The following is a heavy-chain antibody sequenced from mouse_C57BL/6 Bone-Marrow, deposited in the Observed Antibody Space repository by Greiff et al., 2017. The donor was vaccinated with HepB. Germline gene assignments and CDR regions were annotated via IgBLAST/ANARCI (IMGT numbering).Heavy chain of an antibody. CDR1: GYTFTSYW. CDR3: ARSDYYGSSYNY. D-gene: IGHD1-1*01. J-gene: IGHJ2*01. Sequence: QVQLQQSGAELVRPGSSVKLSCKASGYTFTSYWMHWVKQRPIQGLEWIGNIDPSDSETHYNQKFKDKATLTVDKSSSTAYMQLSSLTSEDSAVYYCARSDYYGSSYNYWGQGTTLTVSS. CDR2: IDPSDSET. V-gene: IGHV1-52*01.